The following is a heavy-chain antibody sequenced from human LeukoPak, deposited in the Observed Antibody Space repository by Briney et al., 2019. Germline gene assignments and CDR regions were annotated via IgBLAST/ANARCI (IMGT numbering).Heavy chain of an antibody. Sequence: KPSETLSLTSTVSGGSTSSSSFYWGWIRQPPGKGLKCIGRISYSGRTYYNPSLQSRVTISVDTSKNQFSLRLSSVTAADTAVYYCARLRAYYYDSSGYYNFDFWGQGTLVTVSS. J-gene: IGHJ4*02. CDR1: GGSTSSSSFY. V-gene: IGHV4-39*01. D-gene: IGHD3-22*01. CDR3: ARLRAYYYDSSGYYNFDF. CDR2: ISYSGRT.